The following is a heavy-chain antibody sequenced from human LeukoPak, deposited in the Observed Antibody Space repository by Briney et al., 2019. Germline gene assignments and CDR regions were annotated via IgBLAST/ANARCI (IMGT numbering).Heavy chain of an antibody. J-gene: IGHJ4*02. CDR1: GGSISSYY. CDR3: ARDRGGSLDY. CDR2: IYYSGST. D-gene: IGHD3-10*01. V-gene: IGHV4-59*01. Sequence: SETLSLTCTVSGGSISSYYWSWIRQPPGKGLEWIGYIYYSGSTNYNPSLKSRVTIPVDTSKNQFSLKLSSVTAADTAVYYCARDRGGSLDYWGQGTLVTVSS.